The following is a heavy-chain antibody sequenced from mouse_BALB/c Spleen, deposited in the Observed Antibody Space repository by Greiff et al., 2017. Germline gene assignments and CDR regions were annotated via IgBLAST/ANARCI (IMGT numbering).Heavy chain of an antibody. V-gene: IGHV2-2*02. J-gene: IGHJ2*01. D-gene: IGHD3-3*01. CDR1: GFSLTSYG. Sequence: VMLVESGPGLVQPSQSLSITCTVSGFSLTSYGVHWVRQSPGKGLEWLGVIWSGGSTDYNAAFISRLSISKDNSKSQVFFKMNSLQANDTAIYYCARNGGPWGQGTTLTVSS. CDR2: IWSGGST. CDR3: ARNGGP.